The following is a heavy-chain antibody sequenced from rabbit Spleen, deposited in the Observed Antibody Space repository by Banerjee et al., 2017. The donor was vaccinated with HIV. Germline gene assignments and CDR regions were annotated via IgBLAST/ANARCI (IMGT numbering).Heavy chain of an antibody. CDR2: IYTGNAKT. Sequence: EQLEESGGGLVKPEGSLTLTCKVSGFSLSRGYDMCWVRQAPGKGLEWIGCIYTGNAKTYYASWAKGRFTISKSSSTTVTLQMTSLTAADTATYFCARDNGSGDYIDVYFDLWGPGTLVTVS. CDR3: ARDNGSGDYIDVYFDL. CDR1: GFSLSRGYD. D-gene: IGHD1-1*01. V-gene: IGHV1S45*01. J-gene: IGHJ4*01.